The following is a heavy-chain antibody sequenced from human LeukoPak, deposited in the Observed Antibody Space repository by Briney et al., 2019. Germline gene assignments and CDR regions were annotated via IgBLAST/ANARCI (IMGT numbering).Heavy chain of an antibody. CDR2: ITPYFCSP. Sequence: AVKVSCKASGGTFISYAISWVRQARGQGAEWMGGITPYFCSPIFPQIFQGRVTITTNQSTTTAYMELSSLRSADPALYYCAIKTQAIPAYLSFQHWGQGTQVTVSS. D-gene: IGHD2-2*02. CDR1: GGTFISYA. J-gene: IGHJ1*01. CDR3: AIKTQAIPAYLSFQH. V-gene: IGHV1-69*05.